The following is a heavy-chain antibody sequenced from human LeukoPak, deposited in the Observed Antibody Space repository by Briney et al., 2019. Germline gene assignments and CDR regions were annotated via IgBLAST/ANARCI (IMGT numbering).Heavy chain of an antibody. V-gene: IGHV1-2*02. CDR3: STSSLWFGEAPRGYFDY. D-gene: IGHD3-10*01. Sequence: GASVKVSCKASGYTFTGYYMHWVRQAPGQGLEWMGWINPNSGGTNYAQKFQGRVTMTRDTSISTAYMELSRLRSDDTAVYYCSTSSLWFGEAPRGYFDYWGQGTLVTVSS. CDR1: GYTFTGYY. J-gene: IGHJ4*02. CDR2: INPNSGGT.